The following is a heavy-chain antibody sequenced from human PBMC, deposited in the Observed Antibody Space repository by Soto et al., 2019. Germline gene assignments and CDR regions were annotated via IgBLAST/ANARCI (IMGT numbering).Heavy chain of an antibody. Sequence: SGGSLRLSCAASGFTFSSYWMSWVRQAPGKGLEWVANIKQDGSEKYYVDSVKGRFTISRDNAKNSLYLQMDSLRAEDTVVYYCARESGLGATNYYYYYGMDVWGQGTTVTVSS. J-gene: IGHJ6*02. V-gene: IGHV3-7*03. D-gene: IGHD1-26*01. CDR1: GFTFSSYW. CDR3: ARESGLGATNYYYYYGMDV. CDR2: IKQDGSEK.